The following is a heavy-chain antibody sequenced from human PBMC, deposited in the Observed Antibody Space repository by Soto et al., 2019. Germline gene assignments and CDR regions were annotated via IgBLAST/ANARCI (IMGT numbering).Heavy chain of an antibody. CDR2: IYYSGST. CDR3: AREPGQSSGSHGIVH. J-gene: IGHJ4*02. CDR1: GGSISSYY. V-gene: IGHV4-59*01. D-gene: IGHD6-19*01. Sequence: SETLSLTCTVSGGSISSYYWSWIRQPPGKGLEWIGYIYYSGSTNYNPSLKSRVTISVDTSKNQFSLKLSSVTAADTAVYYCAREPGQSSGSHGIVHWGQGPLVTV.